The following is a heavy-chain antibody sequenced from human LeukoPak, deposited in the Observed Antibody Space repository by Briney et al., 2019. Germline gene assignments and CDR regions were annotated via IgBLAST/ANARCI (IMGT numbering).Heavy chain of an antibody. Sequence: GGSLRLSCAASGFTFSSYAMYWVRQAPGKGLEWVSGIFGSGGSTHYADSVKGRFTISRDNSKNTLYLQMNSLRAEDTAVYYCAKLPDFDYWGQGTLVTVSS. CDR2: IFGSGGST. V-gene: IGHV3-23*01. CDR1: GFTFSSYA. CDR3: AKLPDFDY. J-gene: IGHJ4*02.